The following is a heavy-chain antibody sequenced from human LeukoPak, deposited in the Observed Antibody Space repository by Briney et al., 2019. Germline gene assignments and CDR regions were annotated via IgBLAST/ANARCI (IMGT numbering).Heavy chain of an antibody. Sequence: PGGSLRLSCAASGFTFSSYGMTWVRQAPGKGLEWVSYISSSSSTIYYADSVKGRFAISRDNAKNSLYLQLNSLRAEDTAVYYCARTAGQKDSHVLLWILFDPWGQGTLVTVSS. D-gene: IGHD3-10*01. J-gene: IGHJ5*02. CDR3: ARTAGQKDSHVLLWILFDP. V-gene: IGHV3-48*01. CDR1: GFTFSSYG. CDR2: ISSSSSTI.